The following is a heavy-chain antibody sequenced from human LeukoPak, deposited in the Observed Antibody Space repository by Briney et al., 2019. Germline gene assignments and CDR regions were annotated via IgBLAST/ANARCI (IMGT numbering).Heavy chain of an antibody. CDR2: ISYDGTNK. CDR1: GFTFNTYA. J-gene: IGHJ3*02. V-gene: IGHV3-30*04. CDR3: ARDLEHLGSMGMAVADGAFDI. Sequence: GRSLRLSCAASGFTFNTYAMRWVRQAPGKGLEWVAVISYDGTNKYYADSVKGRFTISRDNSKNTLYTQMNRLRVEDTAMYYCARDLEHLGSMGMAVADGAFDIWGQGTMVTVSS. D-gene: IGHD6-19*01.